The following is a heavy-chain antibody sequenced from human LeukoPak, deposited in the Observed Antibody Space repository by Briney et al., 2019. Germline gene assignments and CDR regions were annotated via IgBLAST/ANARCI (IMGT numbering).Heavy chain of an antibody. CDR1: GFTFSDHY. Sequence: GGSLRLSCAASGFTFSDHYMEWVRQAPGKGLEWVGRTRNKANDYTTEYAAAVKGRFSISRDDSKNSLYMQMNSLNTDDTAVYYCARFIAEAGAYWLDPWGQGTLVTVSS. CDR3: ARFIAEAGAYWLDP. V-gene: IGHV3-72*01. CDR2: TRNKANDYTT. D-gene: IGHD6-19*01. J-gene: IGHJ5*02.